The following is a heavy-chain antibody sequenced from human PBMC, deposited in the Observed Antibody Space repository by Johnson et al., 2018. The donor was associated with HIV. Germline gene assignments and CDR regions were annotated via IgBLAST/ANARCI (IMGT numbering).Heavy chain of an antibody. CDR1: GFTLSSYA. D-gene: IGHD3-3*01. CDR2: ISYDGSNK. CDR3: ARLSDFGVVTMGAFDI. Sequence: QVQLVESGGGLVQPGRSLRLSCAASGFTLSSYAMHWVRQAPGKGLEWVALISYDGSNKYYADSVKGRFTISRDNSKNTLHLHMNSLRPEDTAVYFCARLSDFGVVTMGAFDIWGQGTMVIVSS. V-gene: IGHV3-30-3*01. J-gene: IGHJ3*02.